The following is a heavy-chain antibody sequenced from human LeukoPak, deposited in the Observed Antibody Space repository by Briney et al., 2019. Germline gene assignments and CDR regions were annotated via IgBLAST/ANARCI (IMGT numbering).Heavy chain of an antibody. CDR2: ISSSGSTI. V-gene: IGHV3-48*03. Sequence: GGSLRLTCAASGFTFSSYEMNWVRQAPAKGLERVSYISSSGSTIYYADSVKGRFTISRDNAKNSLYLQMNSLRAEDTALYYCAKAIESSYRSPYDYWGQGTLVTVSS. J-gene: IGHJ4*02. D-gene: IGHD6-13*01. CDR3: AKAIESSYRSPYDY. CDR1: GFTFSSYE.